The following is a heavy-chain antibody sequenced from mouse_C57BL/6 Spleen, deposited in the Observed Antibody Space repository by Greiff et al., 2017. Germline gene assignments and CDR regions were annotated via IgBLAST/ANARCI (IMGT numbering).Heavy chain of an antibody. Sequence: EVKLMESGGGLVKPGGSQKLSCAASGFTFSDYGMHWVRQAPEKGLEWVAYISSGSSTIYYADTVKGRFTISRDNAKNTLFLQMTSLRSEDTAMYYCARREGNYAMDYWGQGTSVTVSS. J-gene: IGHJ4*01. CDR3: ARREGNYAMDY. CDR1: GFTFSDYG. CDR2: ISSGSSTI. V-gene: IGHV5-17*01.